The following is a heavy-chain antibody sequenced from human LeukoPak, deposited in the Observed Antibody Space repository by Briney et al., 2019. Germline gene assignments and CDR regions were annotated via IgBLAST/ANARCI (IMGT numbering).Heavy chain of an antibody. D-gene: IGHD3-10*01. CDR1: GFTFSSYS. Sequence: GGSLRLSCAATGFTFSSYSMNWVRQAPGKGLEWVSYISSSSSTIYYADSVKGRFTISRDNAKNSLYLQMNSLRDEDTAVYYCARAGDYYGRRYFDYWGQGTLVTVSS. V-gene: IGHV3-48*02. J-gene: IGHJ4*02. CDR2: ISSSSSTI. CDR3: ARAGDYYGRRYFDY.